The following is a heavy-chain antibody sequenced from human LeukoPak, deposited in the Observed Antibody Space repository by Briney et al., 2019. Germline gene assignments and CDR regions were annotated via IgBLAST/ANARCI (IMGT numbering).Heavy chain of an antibody. J-gene: IGHJ5*02. CDR1: GGTFSSYA. D-gene: IGHD2-2*01. CDR2: IIPIFGTA. CDR3: AATPYCSSTSCYALAYNWFDP. Sequence: GASVEVSCKASGGTFSSYAISWVRQAPGQGLEWMGGIIPIFGTANYAQKFQGRVTITADESTSTAYMELSSLRSEDTAVYYCAATPYCSSTSCYALAYNWFDPWGQGTLVTVSS. V-gene: IGHV1-69*13.